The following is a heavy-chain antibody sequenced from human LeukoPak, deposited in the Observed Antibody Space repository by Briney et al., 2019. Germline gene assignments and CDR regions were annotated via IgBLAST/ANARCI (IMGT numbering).Heavy chain of an antibody. V-gene: IGHV4-59*08. CDR1: GGSTSSDY. Sequence: PSETLSLTCTVSGGSTSSDYWSWIRQSPGKGLGWVGYVYNSGDTGKNPSLKSRVTILLDTSKNQCSLKLTSVSAADTAVYYCARLKLGAYFDLWGRGTLVTVSS. J-gene: IGHJ2*01. CDR2: VYNSGDT. D-gene: IGHD3-16*01. CDR3: ARLKLGAYFDL.